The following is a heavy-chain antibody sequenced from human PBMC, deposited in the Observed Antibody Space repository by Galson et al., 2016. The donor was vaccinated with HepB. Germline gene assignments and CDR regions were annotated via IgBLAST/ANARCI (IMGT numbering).Heavy chain of an antibody. V-gene: IGHV4-31*03. J-gene: IGHJ3*01. CDR3: RVGVIGNDVFDF. CDR1: GGSINTGGYY. CDR2: MFYNGET. D-gene: IGHD2-21*01. Sequence: TLSLTCTVSGGSINTGGYYWNWIRQRPGKGLEWIGYMFYNGETYYNPSLKSRVSISVDSSKNQVSLKLSSVTAADTAVYYCRVGVIGNDVFDFWGQGTKVTVSS.